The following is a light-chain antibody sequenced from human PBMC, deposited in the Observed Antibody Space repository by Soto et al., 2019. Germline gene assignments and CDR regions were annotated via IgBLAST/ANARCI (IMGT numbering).Light chain of an antibody. V-gene: IGKV3-11*01. CDR2: DAS. Sequence: EVVLTQSPATLSLSPGARATLSCRASQSLDNYLAWYQQKPGQAPRLLIYDASERATGVPARFSGSGSGTDFTLTISSLEPEDFAVYYCQQRYNWPRFSFGPGTKLDIK. J-gene: IGKJ3*01. CDR3: QQRYNWPRFS. CDR1: QSLDNY.